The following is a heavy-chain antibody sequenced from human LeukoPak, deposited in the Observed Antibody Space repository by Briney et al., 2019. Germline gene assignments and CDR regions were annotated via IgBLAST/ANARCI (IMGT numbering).Heavy chain of an antibody. CDR2: IYSDGST. V-gene: IGHV3-53*01. Sequence: HAGGSLRLSCAASGFTVSSNYMSWVRQAPGKGLDWVSVIYSDGSTYYADSVKGRFTISRDNSKNALSLQMNSLRPEDTAVYYCAKEYYYDRRYFDYWGQGTLVTVSS. J-gene: IGHJ4*02. CDR1: GFTVSSNY. D-gene: IGHD3-22*01. CDR3: AKEYYYDRRYFDY.